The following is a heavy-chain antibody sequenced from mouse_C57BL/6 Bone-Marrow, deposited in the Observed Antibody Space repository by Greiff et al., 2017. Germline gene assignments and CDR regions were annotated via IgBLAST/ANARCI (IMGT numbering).Heavy chain of an antibody. CDR2: IRNKANGYTT. J-gene: IGHJ3*01. CDR1: GFTFTDYY. Sequence: EVQRVESGGGLVQPGGSLSLSCAASGFTFTDYYMSWVRQPPGKALEWLGFIRNKANGYTTEYSASVKGRFTISRDNSQSILYLQMTTLRAADSSSYCCARYGGSSFAYWGQGTLVTVSA. CDR3: ARYGGSSFAY. D-gene: IGHD1-1*01. V-gene: IGHV7-3*01.